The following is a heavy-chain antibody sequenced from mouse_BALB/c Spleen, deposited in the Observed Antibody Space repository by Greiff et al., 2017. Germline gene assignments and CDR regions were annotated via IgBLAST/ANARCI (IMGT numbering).Heavy chain of an antibody. CDR1: GYTFTSYW. D-gene: IGHD1-3*01. J-gene: IGHJ2*01. CDR2: IYPSDSYT. CDR3: TRGGKGVSFDD. V-gene: IGHV1-69*02. Sequence: QVQLQQPGAELVRPGASVKLSCKASGYTFTSYWINWVKQRPGQGLEWIGNIYPSDSYTNYNQKFKDKATLTVDKSSSTAYMQLSSPTSEDSAVYYCTRGGKGVSFDDWGEGTTLTVSS.